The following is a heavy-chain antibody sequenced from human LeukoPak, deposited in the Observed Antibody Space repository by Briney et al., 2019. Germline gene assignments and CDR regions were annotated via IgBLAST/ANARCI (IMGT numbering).Heavy chain of an antibody. J-gene: IGHJ4*02. CDR3: AADPTGTTGGGGY. CDR1: GFTFTSSA. CDR2: IVVGSGNT. V-gene: IGHV1-58*01. D-gene: IGHD1-7*01. Sequence: GASVKVSCKASGFTFTSSAVQWVRQARGQRLEWIGWIVVGSGNTNYAQKFQERVTITRDMSTSTAYMGLSSLRSEDTAVYYCAADPTGTTGGGGYWGQGTLVTVSS.